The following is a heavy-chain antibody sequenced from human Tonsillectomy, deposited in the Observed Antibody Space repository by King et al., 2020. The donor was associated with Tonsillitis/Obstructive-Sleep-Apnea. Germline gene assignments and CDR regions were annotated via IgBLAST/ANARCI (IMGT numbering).Heavy chain of an antibody. CDR3: ARGMVLEAGGDAFDI. Sequence: VQLQESGPGLVKPSETLSLTCTVSGGSISSYYWSWIRQPPGKGLEWIGYLYYSGSTNYNPSLKSRVTTSVDTSKNQFSLKLSSVTAADTAVYYCARGMVLEAGGDAFDIWGQGTMVTVSS. CDR2: LYYSGST. V-gene: IGHV4-59*01. CDR1: GGSISSYY. D-gene: IGHD2-8*01. J-gene: IGHJ3*02.